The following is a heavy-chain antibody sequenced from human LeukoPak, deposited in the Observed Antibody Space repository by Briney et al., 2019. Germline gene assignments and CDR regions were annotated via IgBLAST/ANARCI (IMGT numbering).Heavy chain of an antibody. CDR1: GGSISSGGYS. CDR3: ARGGGYSYGYAY. Sequence: SQTLSLTCAVSGGSISSGGYSWSWIRQPPGKGLEWIGYIYHSGGTYYNPSLKSRVTISVDRSKNQFSLKLSSVTAADTAVYYCARGGGYSYGYAYWGQGTLVTVSS. J-gene: IGHJ4*02. CDR2: IYHSGGT. V-gene: IGHV4-30-2*01. D-gene: IGHD5-18*01.